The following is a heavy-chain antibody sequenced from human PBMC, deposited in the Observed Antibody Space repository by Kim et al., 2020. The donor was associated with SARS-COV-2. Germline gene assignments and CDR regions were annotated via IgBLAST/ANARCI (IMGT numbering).Heavy chain of an antibody. J-gene: IGHJ4*02. CDR3: ARPSSGSYLYYFDY. D-gene: IGHD3-10*01. Sequence: AASVKGRFTISRDNSKNTLYLQMNSLGAEDTALYYCARPSSGSYLYYFDYWGQGTLVTVSS. V-gene: IGHV3-30*01.